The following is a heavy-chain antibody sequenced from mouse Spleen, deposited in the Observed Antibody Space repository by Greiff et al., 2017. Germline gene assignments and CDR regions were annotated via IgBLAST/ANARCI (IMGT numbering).Heavy chain of an antibody. J-gene: IGHJ2*01. Sequence: EVQLQQSGPGLVKPSQSLSLTCSVTGYSITSGYYWNWIRQFPGNKLEWMGYISYDGSNNYNPSLKNRISITRDTSKNQFFLKLNSVTTEDTATYYCAREGGYDEGDYWGQGTTLTVSS. CDR2: ISYDGSN. D-gene: IGHD2-2*01. CDR3: AREGGYDEGDY. CDR1: GYSITSGYY. V-gene: IGHV3-6*02.